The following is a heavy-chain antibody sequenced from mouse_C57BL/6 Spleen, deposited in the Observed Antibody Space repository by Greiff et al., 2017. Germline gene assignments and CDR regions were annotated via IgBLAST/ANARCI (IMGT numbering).Heavy chain of an antibody. CDR1: GYSFTGYY. CDR2: INPSTGGT. J-gene: IGHJ3*01. V-gene: IGHV1-42*01. CDR3: ARSDYGNYGFAY. Sequence: EVQLQESGPELVKPGASVKISCKASGYSFTGYYMNWVKQSPEKSLEWIGEINPSTGGTTYNQKFKAKATLTVDKSSSTAYMQLKSLTSEDSAVYYCARSDYGNYGFAYWGQGTLVTVSA. D-gene: IGHD2-1*01.